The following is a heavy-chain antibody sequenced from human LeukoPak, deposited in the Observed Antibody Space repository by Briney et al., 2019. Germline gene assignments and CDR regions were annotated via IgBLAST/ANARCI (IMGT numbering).Heavy chain of an antibody. D-gene: IGHD3-16*01. CDR3: VKGTTFDAFDM. CDR1: GFIFDNYA. J-gene: IGHJ3*02. Sequence: GGSLRLSCAAAGFIFDNYAMHWVRQAPGKGLEWVSRISWNTGNKDYADSVKGRFTISRDNDKNSLFLQMNSLRPEDTALYYCVKGTTFDAFDMWGQGTMVIVFS. CDR2: ISWNTGNK. V-gene: IGHV3-9*01.